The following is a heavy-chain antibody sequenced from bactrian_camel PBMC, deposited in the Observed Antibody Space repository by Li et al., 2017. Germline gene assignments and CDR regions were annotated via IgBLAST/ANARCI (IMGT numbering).Heavy chain of an antibody. CDR1: ELTIVKC. CDR2: IDTDDIT. D-gene: IGHD2*01. J-gene: IGHJ4*01. CDR3: AATRSSEEWCFVRWRDWTY. Sequence: HVQLVESGGGSVQAGGSLRLSCAASELTIVKCMGWFRQDPGKERERVAVIDTDDITRYADSVKGRFTISQNNAKNTVFLQMNSLKPEDTAMYYCAATRSSEEWCFVRWRDWTYWGLGTQVTVS. V-gene: IGHV3S53*01.